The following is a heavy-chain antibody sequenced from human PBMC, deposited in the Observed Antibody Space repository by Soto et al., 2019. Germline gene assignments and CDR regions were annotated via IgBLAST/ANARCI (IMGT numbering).Heavy chain of an antibody. J-gene: IGHJ3*02. Sequence: QVQLQESGPGLVKPSETLSLSCSVSGGSINSVNYYWSWIRQPPGKGLEWIGYIYSSGSTNYNPSLKSRVTISVDTSKNQLSPRLNSVTTADTAVYYCATSPRFAFDIWGQGTMVAVSS. CDR2: IYSSGST. CDR3: ATSPRFAFDI. V-gene: IGHV4-61*01. CDR1: GGSINSVNYY.